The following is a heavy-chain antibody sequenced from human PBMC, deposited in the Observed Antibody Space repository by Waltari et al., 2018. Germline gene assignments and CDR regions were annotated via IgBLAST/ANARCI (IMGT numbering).Heavy chain of an antibody. V-gene: IGHV1-8*03. CDR3: ARGAPPLYDYIWGSYRGNWFDP. Sequence: QVQLVQSGAEVKKPGASVKVSCKASGYTFTSYDINWVRQATGQGLEWMGWMNPNSGNTGYAQKFQGRVTITRNTSISTAYMGLSSLRSEDTAVYYCARGAPPLYDYIWGSYRGNWFDPWGQGTLVTVSS. CDR1: GYTFTSYD. CDR2: MNPNSGNT. D-gene: IGHD3-16*02. J-gene: IGHJ5*02.